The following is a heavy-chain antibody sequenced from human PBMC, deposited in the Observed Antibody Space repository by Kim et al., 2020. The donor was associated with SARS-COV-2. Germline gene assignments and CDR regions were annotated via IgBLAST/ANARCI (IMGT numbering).Heavy chain of an antibody. CDR1: GFAFGTHS. D-gene: IGHD2-2*01. Sequence: GGSLRLSCAASGFAFGTHSMNWVRQAPGKGLEWVSSISGSTNYIYYADSVKGRFTISRDNSENSLYLQMNSLRAEDTAVYYCARGGYCSSTSCYFYYFALDVWGLGTTVTVSS. CDR3: ARGGYCSSTSCYFYYFALDV. V-gene: IGHV3-21*01. J-gene: IGHJ6*02. CDR2: ISGSTNYI.